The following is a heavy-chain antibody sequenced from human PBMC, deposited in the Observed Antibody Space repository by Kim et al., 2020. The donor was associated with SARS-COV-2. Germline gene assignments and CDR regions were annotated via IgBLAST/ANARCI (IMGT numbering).Heavy chain of an antibody. V-gene: IGHV1-2*04. CDR1: GYTFTSYY. D-gene: IGHD2-2*01. Sequence: ASVKVSCKASGYTFTSYYMHWVRQAPGQGLEWMGWINPNSGGTNYAQKFQGWVTMTRDTSISTAYMELSRLRSDDTAVYYCARGDSIDYCSSTSCSPNWFDRWGEGTLVTVSP. CDR2: INPNSGGT. CDR3: ARGDSIDYCSSTSCSPNWFDR. J-gene: IGHJ5*02.